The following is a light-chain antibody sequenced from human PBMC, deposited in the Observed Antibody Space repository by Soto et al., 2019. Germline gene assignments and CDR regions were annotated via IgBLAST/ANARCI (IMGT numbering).Light chain of an antibody. CDR1: QSVSNNY. CDR2: GSS. V-gene: IGKV3-20*01. CDR3: QQYGSSPPYT. Sequence: EVVLTQSPGTLSLSPGERATLSCRASQSVSNNYLAWYQQTPGQAPRLLIFGSSDRATGIPDRFSGSGSGTDFTLTISRLEPEDFAMYYCQQYGSSPPYTFGLGTKLEIK. J-gene: IGKJ2*01.